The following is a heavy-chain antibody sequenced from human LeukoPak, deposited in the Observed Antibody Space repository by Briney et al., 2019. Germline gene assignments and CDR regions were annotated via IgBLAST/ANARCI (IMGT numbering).Heavy chain of an antibody. D-gene: IGHD5-18*01. CDR1: GFTFSSYA. CDR2: ISGSGGST. V-gene: IGHV3-23*01. CDR3: AKDRGYSYGYPYYFDY. J-gene: IGHJ4*02. Sequence: GGSLRLSCAASGFTFSSYAMSWVRQAPGKGLEWVSAISGSGGSTYYADSVKGGFTISRDNSKNTLYLQMNSLRAEDTAVYYCAKDRGYSYGYPYYFDYWGQGTLVTVSS.